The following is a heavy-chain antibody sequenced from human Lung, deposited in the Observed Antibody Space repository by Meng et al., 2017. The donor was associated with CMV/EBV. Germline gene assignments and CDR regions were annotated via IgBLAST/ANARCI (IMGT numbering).Heavy chain of an antibody. D-gene: IGHD6-19*01. CDR1: GGSISSSNG. Sequence: QLQGWGRGRSLPSGTPSLTCSVSGGSISSSNGCSWVRQPPGKGLWWIGEIYHSGSTNYNPSLQSRVTISVDKSKNQFSLNLSSVTAADTAVYYCARVGQWLPIDYWGQGTLVTVSS. V-gene: IGHV4-4*02. CDR3: ARVGQWLPIDY. CDR2: IYHSGST. J-gene: IGHJ4*02.